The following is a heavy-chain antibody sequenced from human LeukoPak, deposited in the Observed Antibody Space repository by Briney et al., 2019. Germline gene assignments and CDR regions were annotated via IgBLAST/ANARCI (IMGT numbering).Heavy chain of an antibody. J-gene: IGHJ4*02. CDR1: GGTFSSYA. CDR2: IISILGIA. Sequence: ASVKVSCKASGGTFSSYAISWVRQAPGQGLEWMGRIISILGIANYAQKFEGRVTITADKSTSTAYMELSSLRSEDTAVYYCAIQAVGATSDYWGQGTLVTVSS. D-gene: IGHD1-26*01. V-gene: IGHV1-69*04. CDR3: AIQAVGATSDY.